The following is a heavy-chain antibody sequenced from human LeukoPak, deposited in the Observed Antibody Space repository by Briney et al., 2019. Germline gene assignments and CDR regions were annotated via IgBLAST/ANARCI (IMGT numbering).Heavy chain of an antibody. CDR2: IYSGGST. CDR1: GFTVSSNY. Sequence: PGGSLRLSCAASGFTVSSNYMSWVRQAPGKGLEWVSVIYSGGSTYYADSVKGRFTISRDNSKNTLYLQMNSLRAEDTAVYYCARDPSGLPAAFDYWGQGTLVTVSS. V-gene: IGHV3-66*01. D-gene: IGHD2-2*01. CDR3: ARDPSGLPAAFDY. J-gene: IGHJ4*02.